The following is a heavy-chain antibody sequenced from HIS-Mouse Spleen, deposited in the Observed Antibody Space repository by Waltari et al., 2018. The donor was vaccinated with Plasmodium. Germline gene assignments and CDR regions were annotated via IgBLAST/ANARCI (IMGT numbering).Heavy chain of an antibody. Sequence: QVQLQQWSAGLLKPSETLSLTCAVYGGSFSGYYWSWIRQPPGKGLEWIGEINHSGSTNYNPSLKSRVTISVDTSKNQFSLKLSSVTAADTAVYYCARAYYDFWSGYRFDYWGQGTLVTVSS. D-gene: IGHD3-3*01. J-gene: IGHJ4*02. CDR1: GGSFSGYY. V-gene: IGHV4-34*01. CDR2: INHSGST. CDR3: ARAYYDFWSGYRFDY.